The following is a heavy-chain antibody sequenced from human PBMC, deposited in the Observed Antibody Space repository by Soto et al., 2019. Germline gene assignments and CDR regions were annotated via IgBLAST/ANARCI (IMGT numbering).Heavy chain of an antibody. D-gene: IGHD1-1*01. CDR1: GFTFSTYS. J-gene: IGHJ4*02. Sequence: EVQLVESGGGLVQPGGSLRLSCAASGFTFSTYSMNWVRQAPGKGLEWVSCISSGGTSIYYADSVKGRFTISRDNGKNSLYLQMNSLRAEDTAVYYCARDLNWNPEHWGQGTLVTVSS. CDR3: ARDLNWNPEH. CDR2: ISSGGTSI. V-gene: IGHV3-48*01.